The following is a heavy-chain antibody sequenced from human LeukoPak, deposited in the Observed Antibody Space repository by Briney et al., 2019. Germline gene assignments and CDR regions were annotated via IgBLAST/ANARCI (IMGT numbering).Heavy chain of an antibody. D-gene: IGHD6-19*01. Sequence: PSETLSLTCTVSGGSISSSSYSWGWIRQPPGKGLEYIGSSSYSGSSYYNPSRKSRVTISVDTSKNQFSLNQNSVTAADTAVYYCSTTIRGWYGVGDYWGQGILVTVSS. CDR1: GGSISSSSYS. CDR2: SSYSGSS. V-gene: IGHV4-39*01. J-gene: IGHJ4*02. CDR3: STTIRGWYGVGDY.